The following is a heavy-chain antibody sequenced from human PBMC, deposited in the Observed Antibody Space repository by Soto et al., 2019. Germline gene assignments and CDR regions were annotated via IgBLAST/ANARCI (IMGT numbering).Heavy chain of an antibody. CDR2: IHTGGST. J-gene: IGHJ4*02. D-gene: IGHD5-12*01. CDR3: AKLRVATTKYYFDY. CDR1: GFSVGGNH. V-gene: IGHV3-53*01. Sequence: GGSLRLSCAASGFSVGGNHMTWVRQAPGKGLEWVAVIHTGGSTFYADPVKGRFTISRDNSKNTVYLQMNSLRAEDTAVYYCAKLRVATTKYYFDYWGQGTLVTVSS.